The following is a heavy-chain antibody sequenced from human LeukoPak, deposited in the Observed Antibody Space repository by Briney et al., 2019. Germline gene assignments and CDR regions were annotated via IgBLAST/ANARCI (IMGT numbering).Heavy chain of an antibody. Sequence: GASVKVSCKASGYTLTGYCMHWVRQAPGQGLEWMGWINPNSGGTNYAQKFQGRVTMTRDTSISTAYMELSRLGSDDTAVYYCARGPYYGSGSYSPFDYWGQGTLVTVSS. CDR3: ARGPYYGSGSYSPFDY. J-gene: IGHJ4*02. CDR1: GYTLTGYC. CDR2: INPNSGGT. V-gene: IGHV1-2*02. D-gene: IGHD3-10*01.